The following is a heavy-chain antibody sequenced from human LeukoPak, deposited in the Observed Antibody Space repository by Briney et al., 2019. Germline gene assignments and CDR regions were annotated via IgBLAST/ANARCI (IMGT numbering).Heavy chain of an antibody. CDR3: AKDSYSSGWYMGY. Sequence: PGGSLRLSCAASGFTLSSYGMHWVRQAPGKGLEGVAVISYDGSNKYYADSVKRRFTISRDNSKNTLYLQMNSLRAEDTAVYYCAKDSYSSGWYMGYWGQGTLVTVSS. D-gene: IGHD6-19*01. CDR2: ISYDGSNK. J-gene: IGHJ4*02. CDR1: GFTLSSYG. V-gene: IGHV3-30*18.